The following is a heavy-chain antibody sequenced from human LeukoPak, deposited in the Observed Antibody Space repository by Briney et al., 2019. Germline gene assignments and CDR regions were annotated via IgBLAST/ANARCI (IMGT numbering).Heavy chain of an antibody. CDR1: NASIISSSYY. D-gene: IGHD3-22*01. CDR3: ARQKILDDNYDSSGYYVDQ. CDR2: IYYRGRT. V-gene: IGHV4-39*01. Sequence: SETLSLTCSVSNASIISSSYYWGWIRQPPGKGLEWIGSIYYRGRTHYNPSLKIRVTISADTSKNQFSLNLNSVTASDTAVYYCARQKILDDNYDSSGYYVDQWGQGSLVTVSS. J-gene: IGHJ4*02.